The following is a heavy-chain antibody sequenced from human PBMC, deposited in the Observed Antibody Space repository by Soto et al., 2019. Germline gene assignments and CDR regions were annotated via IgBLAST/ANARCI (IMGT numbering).Heavy chain of an antibody. D-gene: IGHD2-2*01. Sequence: QVQLVESGGGLVKPGGSLRLSCAASGFTFSDYYMSWIRQAPGKGLEWVSYISSSSSYTNYADSVKGRFTISRDNAKNSLYLQMNSLRAEDTAVYYCAREDCSSTSCLPDYGMDVWGQGTTVTVSS. CDR3: AREDCSSTSCLPDYGMDV. CDR2: ISSSSSYT. V-gene: IGHV3-11*05. CDR1: GFTFSDYY. J-gene: IGHJ6*02.